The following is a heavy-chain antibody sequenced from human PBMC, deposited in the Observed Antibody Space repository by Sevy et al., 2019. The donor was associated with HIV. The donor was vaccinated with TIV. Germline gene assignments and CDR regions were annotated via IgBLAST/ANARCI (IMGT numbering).Heavy chain of an antibody. D-gene: IGHD3-3*01. Sequence: GGYLRLSCAASGFTFSSYWMSWVRQAPGKGLEWVANIKQDGSEKYYVDSVKGRFTISRDNAKNSLYLQMNSLRAEDMAVYYCARDDSDFWRGYYQIDYWGQGTLVTVSS. CDR3: ARDDSDFWRGYYQIDY. CDR1: GFTFSSYW. CDR2: IKQDGSEK. J-gene: IGHJ4*02. V-gene: IGHV3-7*01.